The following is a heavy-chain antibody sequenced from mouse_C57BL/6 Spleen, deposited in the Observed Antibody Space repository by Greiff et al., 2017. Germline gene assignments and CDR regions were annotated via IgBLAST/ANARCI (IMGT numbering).Heavy chain of an antibody. V-gene: IGHV5-16*01. J-gene: IGHJ1*03. CDR3: AREDGFYWYFDV. Sequence: EVKVVESEGGLVQPGSSMTLSCTASGFTFSDYYMAWVRQVPEKGLEWVANINYDGSSTYYLDSLKSRFIISRDNAKKILYLQMSSLKSEDTATYYCAREDGFYWYFDVWGTGTTVTVSS. CDR2: INYDGSST. D-gene: IGHD1-1*01. CDR1: GFTFSDYY.